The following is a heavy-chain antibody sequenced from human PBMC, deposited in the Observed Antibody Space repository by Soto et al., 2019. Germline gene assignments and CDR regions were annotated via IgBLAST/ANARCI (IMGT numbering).Heavy chain of an antibody. Sequence: GGSLRLSCAASGFNFSNFGMHWVRQAPGKGLEWVAIIWYDGSNRYYVDSVKGRFTISRDNSENTVYLQMNSLRAEDTAVYYCAAGEQPHFRGQATVVPVSS. CDR3: AAGEQPHF. CDR1: GFNFSNFG. J-gene: IGHJ4*02. D-gene: IGHD3-10*01. CDR2: IWYDGSNR. V-gene: IGHV3-33*01.